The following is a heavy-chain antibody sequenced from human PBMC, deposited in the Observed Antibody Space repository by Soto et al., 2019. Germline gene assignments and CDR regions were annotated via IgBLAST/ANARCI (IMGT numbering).Heavy chain of an antibody. D-gene: IGHD4-17*01. CDR2: TYYRSKWFN. Sequence: PSQTLSLTCAISGDSVSSNSAAWNWIRQSPSRGLEWLGRTYYRSKWFNDYAVSVKSRITINPDTSKNQFSLQLNSVTPEDTAVYYCARWVSTLTAATNSLGWSVSWHQGTLISVSP. V-gene: IGHV6-1*01. J-gene: IGHJ5*01. CDR1: GDSVSSNSAA. CDR3: ARWVSTLTAATNSLGWSVS.